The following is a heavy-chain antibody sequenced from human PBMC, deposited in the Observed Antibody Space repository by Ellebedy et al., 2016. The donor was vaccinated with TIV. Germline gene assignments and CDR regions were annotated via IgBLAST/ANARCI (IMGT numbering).Heavy chain of an antibody. J-gene: IGHJ4*02. D-gene: IGHD3-22*01. V-gene: IGHV3-11*01. CDR1: GFAYSEFF. Sequence: GESLKISCEASGFAYSEFFMSWIRQSPGKGLEWISYISSGRSTTYYADSVKGRFTISRDDAKNSLYLQLNSLTTDDTAVYYCATWAYDSSPYPRFFNYWGQGTLVTVSS. CDR2: ISSGRSTT. CDR3: ATWAYDSSPYPRFFNY.